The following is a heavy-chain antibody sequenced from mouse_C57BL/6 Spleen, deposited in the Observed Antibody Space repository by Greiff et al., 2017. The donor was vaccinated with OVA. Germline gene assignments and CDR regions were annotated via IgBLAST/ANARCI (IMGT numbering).Heavy chain of an antibody. J-gene: IGHJ2*01. Sequence: EVQLQQSGPVLVKPGASVKMSCKASGYTFTDYYMNWVKQSHGKSLEWIGVINPYNGGTSYNQKFKGKATLTVDTSSSTAYMELNSLTSEDSAVYYCARRAYYSNYGWLYFDYWGQGTTLTVSS. D-gene: IGHD2-5*01. CDR1: GYTFTDYY. CDR2: INPYNGGT. V-gene: IGHV1-19*01. CDR3: ARRAYYSNYGWLYFDY.